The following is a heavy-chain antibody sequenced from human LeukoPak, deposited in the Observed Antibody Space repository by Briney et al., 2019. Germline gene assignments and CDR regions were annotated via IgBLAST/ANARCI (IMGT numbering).Heavy chain of an antibody. CDR2: INPNSGGT. CDR1: GYTFTGYY. CDR3: AGGSGSYSFDY. D-gene: IGHD1-26*01. V-gene: IGHV1-2*02. Sequence: ASVKVSCKASGYTFTGYYMHWVRQAPGQGLEWMGWINPNSGGTNYAQKFQGRVTITADESTSTAYMELSSLRSEDTAVYYCAGGSGSYSFDYWGQGTLVTVSS. J-gene: IGHJ4*02.